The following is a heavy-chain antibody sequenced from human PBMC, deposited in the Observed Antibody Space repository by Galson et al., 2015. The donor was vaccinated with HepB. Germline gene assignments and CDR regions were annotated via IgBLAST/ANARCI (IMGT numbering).Heavy chain of an antibody. D-gene: IGHD5-12*01. J-gene: IGHJ3*02. CDR2: ISSSSLYK. CDR3: ARPRYSGYDWRGGYDAFDI. V-gene: IGHV3-21*01. Sequence: SLRLSCAASGFTFSSYSMNWVRQAPGKGLEWVSSISSSSLYKYYADSVKGRFTISRDNAKKLLYLQMNSLRAEDTAVYFCARPRYSGYDWRGGYDAFDIWGQGTMVTVSS. CDR1: GFTFSSYS.